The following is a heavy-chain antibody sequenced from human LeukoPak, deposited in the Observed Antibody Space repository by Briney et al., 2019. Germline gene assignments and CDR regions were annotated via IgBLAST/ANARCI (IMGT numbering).Heavy chain of an antibody. V-gene: IGHV3-73*01. D-gene: IGHD1-1*01. J-gene: IGHJ4*02. CDR2: IRSKANSYAT. CDR3: TSGLSVRRSNNTPVDY. Sequence: GGSLRLSCTASEFTFSGSAMHWVRQASGKGLEWVGRIRSKANSYATVYAASVKGRFTISRDDSKNTAYLQMNSLKTEDTAVYYCTSGLSVRRSNNTPVDYWGQGTLVTVSS. CDR1: EFTFSGSA.